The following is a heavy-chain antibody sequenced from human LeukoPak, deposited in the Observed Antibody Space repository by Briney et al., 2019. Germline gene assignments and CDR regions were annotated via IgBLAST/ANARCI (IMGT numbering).Heavy chain of an antibody. CDR2: IYYSGST. CDR3: ARLGSGIVRWFDP. V-gene: IGHV4-39*07. D-gene: IGHD3-10*01. CDR1: GGSISSSSYY. J-gene: IGHJ5*02. Sequence: SETLSLTCTVSGGSISSSSYYWGWIRQPPGKGLEWIGSIYYSGSTYYNPSLKSRVTISVDTSKNQFSLKLSSVTAADTAVYYCARLGSGIVRWFDPWGQGTLVTVSS.